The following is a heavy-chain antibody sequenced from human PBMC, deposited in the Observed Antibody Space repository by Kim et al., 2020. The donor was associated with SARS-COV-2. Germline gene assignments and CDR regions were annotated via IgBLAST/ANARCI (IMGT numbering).Heavy chain of an antibody. CDR3: ARLLRGQGGN. V-gene: IGHV1-69*04. CDR1: GGTFNSFA. D-gene: IGHD3-10*01. CDR2: VIPVLDIV. Sequence: SVKVSCKAPGGTFNSFATDWVRQAPGQGLEWIGRVIPVLDIVDYAQKFRGRVTITADKSTTTAYLQLSSLTSEDTAVYYCARLLRGQGGNWGQGTQVTV. J-gene: IGHJ4*02.